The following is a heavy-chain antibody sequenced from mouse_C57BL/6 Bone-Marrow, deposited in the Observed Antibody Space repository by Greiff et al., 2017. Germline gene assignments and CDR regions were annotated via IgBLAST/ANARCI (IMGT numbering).Heavy chain of an antibody. CDR2: IYPGDGDT. J-gene: IGHJ2*01. Sequence: QVQLQQSGPELVKPGASVKISCKASGYAFSSSWMNWVKQRPGKGLEWIGRIYPGDGDTNYNGKFKGKATLTADKSSSTAYMQLSSLTSEDSAVYFCARSALYYGSSPYFDYWGQGTTLTVSS. D-gene: IGHD1-1*01. V-gene: IGHV1-82*01. CDR3: ARSALYYGSSPYFDY. CDR1: GYAFSSSW.